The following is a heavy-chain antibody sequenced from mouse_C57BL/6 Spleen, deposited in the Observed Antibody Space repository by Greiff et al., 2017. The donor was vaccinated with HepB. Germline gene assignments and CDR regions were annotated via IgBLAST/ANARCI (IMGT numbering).Heavy chain of an antibody. J-gene: IGHJ4*01. CDR3: ARYDYYGSSYAMDY. Sequence: QVQLQQPGAELVRPGSSVKLSCKASGYTFTSYWMHWVKQRPIQGLEWIGNIDPSDSETHYNQKFKDKATLTVDKSSSTAYMQLSSLTSEDSAVYYCARYDYYGSSYAMDYWGQGTSVTVSS. CDR1: GYTFTSYW. CDR2: IDPSDSET. V-gene: IGHV1-52*01. D-gene: IGHD1-1*01.